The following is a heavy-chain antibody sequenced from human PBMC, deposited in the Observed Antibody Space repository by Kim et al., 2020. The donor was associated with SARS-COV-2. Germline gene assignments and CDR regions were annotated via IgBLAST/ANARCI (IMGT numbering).Heavy chain of an antibody. V-gene: IGHV3-11*01. CDR1: VFTFSDYY. J-gene: IGHJ4*01. Sequence: GGSLRLSCAASVFTFSDYYMSWIRQTPGKGLEWVSYIGSISNTIDYADSVRGRFSISRDNGKNSLYLQMNSLRAEDTAVYYCARVLAGSSSWHDFDHWG. CDR3: ARVLAGSSSWHDFDH. D-gene: IGHD2-2*01. CDR2: IGSISNTI.